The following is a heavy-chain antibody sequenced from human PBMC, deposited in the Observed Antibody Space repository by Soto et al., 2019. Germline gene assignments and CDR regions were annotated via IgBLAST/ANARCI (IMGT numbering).Heavy chain of an antibody. CDR3: VTETQWYFDF. J-gene: IGHJ4*02. CDR1: GFSFSDRY. D-gene: IGHD2-8*01. V-gene: IGHV3-11*01. Sequence: QVQLVESGGGLVKPGGSLRLSCAASGFSFSDRYMSWVRQAPGKGLEWVSYIDPTGTNIHYADSVKGRFTISRDNARNSLYLQLNSLRVDDTAVYYFVTETQWYFDFWGQGALVTVSS. CDR2: IDPTGTNI.